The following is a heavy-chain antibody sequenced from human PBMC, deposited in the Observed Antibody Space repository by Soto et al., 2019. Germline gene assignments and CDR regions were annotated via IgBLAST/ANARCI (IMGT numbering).Heavy chain of an antibody. CDR1: GFTFDTYA. Sequence: GGSLRLSCAVSGFTFDTYAMSWVRQAPGKGLEWVSTISGSGSSTYYADSVKGRFTISRDNSKDTLYLQMNSLRAEDTALYYCARWGCSGSNCNLNQRSFDLWGQGTLVTVSS. J-gene: IGHJ4*02. CDR3: ARWGCSGSNCNLNQRSFDL. V-gene: IGHV3-23*01. CDR2: ISGSGSST. D-gene: IGHD2-15*01.